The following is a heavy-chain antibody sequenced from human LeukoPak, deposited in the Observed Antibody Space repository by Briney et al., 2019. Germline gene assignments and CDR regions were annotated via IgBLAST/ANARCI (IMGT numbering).Heavy chain of an antibody. Sequence: SETLSLTCTVSGVSISSYYWSWIRQPAGKGLEGIGRIYTSGSTNYNPSLRSRVTMSVDTSKDPSSLKPTSVTAADTAVYYCARGLGYYGSGSYVYNWFAPWGQGSLVTVSS. CDR2: IYTSGST. J-gene: IGHJ5*02. V-gene: IGHV4-4*07. CDR1: GVSISSYY. CDR3: ARGLGYYGSGSYVYNWFAP. D-gene: IGHD3-10*01.